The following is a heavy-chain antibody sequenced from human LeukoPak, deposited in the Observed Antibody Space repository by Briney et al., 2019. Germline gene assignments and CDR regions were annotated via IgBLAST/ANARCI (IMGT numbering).Heavy chain of an antibody. CDR3: AKIGGLWFGELLSDKPFDY. CDR1: GFTFSSYA. D-gene: IGHD3-10*01. Sequence: GGSLRLSCAASGFTFSSYAMSWVRQAPGKVLEWVSAISGSGGSTYYADSVKGRFTISRDNSKNTLYLQMNSLRAEDTAVYYCAKIGGLWFGELLSDKPFDYWGQGTLVTVSS. V-gene: IGHV3-23*01. CDR2: ISGSGGST. J-gene: IGHJ4*02.